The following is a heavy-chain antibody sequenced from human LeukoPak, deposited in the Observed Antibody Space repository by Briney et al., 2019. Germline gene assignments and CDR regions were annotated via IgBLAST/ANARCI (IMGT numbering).Heavy chain of an antibody. Sequence: GGSLRLSCAASGFTFSSYEMNWVRQAPGKGLEWVSYISSSGSTIYYADSVKGRFTISRDNAKNSLFLQMNSLRAEDTAVYYCTREQDREASATVVGDYWGQGTLVTVSS. CDR2: ISSSGSTI. CDR1: GFTFSSYE. CDR3: TREQDREASATVVGDY. V-gene: IGHV3-48*03. J-gene: IGHJ4*02. D-gene: IGHD4-23*01.